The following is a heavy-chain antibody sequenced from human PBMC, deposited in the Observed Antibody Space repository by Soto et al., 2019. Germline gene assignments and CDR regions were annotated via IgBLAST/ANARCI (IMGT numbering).Heavy chain of an antibody. CDR1: GGSISSYD. CDR2: ISYSGST. V-gene: IGHV4-59*01. D-gene: IGHD2-2*01. J-gene: IGHJ5*01. Sequence: SETLSLTCTVSGGSISSYDWSWIRQPPGKGLEWIGYISYSGSTNYNPSLRSRVTISVDTSKNQFSLRLTSATAADTAVYYCARGDAINWFDSWGQGTRVTVSS. CDR3: ARGDAINWFDS.